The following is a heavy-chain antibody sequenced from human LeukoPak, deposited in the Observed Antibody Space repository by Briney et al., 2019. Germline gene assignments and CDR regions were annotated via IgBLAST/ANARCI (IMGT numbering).Heavy chain of an antibody. CDR1: GYTFTSYG. CDR2: ITDYSGNT. CDR3: QRVTIFGVVIDFDY. Sequence: ASVKVSCKASGYTFTSYGISWVRQAPGQGLEWMGWITDYSGNTNYAQKFQGRVTLTADTSTATAYMELRGLRSDDTAVYYCQRVTIFGVVIDFDYWGQGTLVAVSS. D-gene: IGHD3-3*01. V-gene: IGHV1-18*01. J-gene: IGHJ4*02.